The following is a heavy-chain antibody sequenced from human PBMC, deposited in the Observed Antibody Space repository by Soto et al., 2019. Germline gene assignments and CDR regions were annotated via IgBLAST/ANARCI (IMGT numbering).Heavy chain of an antibody. V-gene: IGHV1-69*13. J-gene: IGHJ6*02. D-gene: IGHD3-10*01. CDR3: ARGTMVRGVPYYYGMDV. Sequence: SVKVSCKACGGTFSSYAISWVRQAPGQGLEWMGGIIPIFGTANYAQKFQGRVTITADESTSTAYMELSSLRSEDTAVYYCARGTMVRGVPYYYGMDVWGQGTTVTVSS. CDR2: IIPIFGTA. CDR1: GGTFSSYA.